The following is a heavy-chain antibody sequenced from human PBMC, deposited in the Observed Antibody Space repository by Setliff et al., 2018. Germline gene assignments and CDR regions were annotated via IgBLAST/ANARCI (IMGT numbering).Heavy chain of an antibody. CDR3: ARDLFCSGGSCDNWFDP. V-gene: IGHV3-74*01. Sequence: PGGSLRLSCAASGFTFSNYSMHWVRQAPGKGLGWVSRITSDGSSTTYADSVKGRFTISRDNAKSKLYLQMNSLRAEDTAVYYCARDLFCSGGSCDNWFDPWGQGTLVTVSS. D-gene: IGHD2-15*01. CDR2: ITSDGSST. CDR1: GFTFSNYS. J-gene: IGHJ5*02.